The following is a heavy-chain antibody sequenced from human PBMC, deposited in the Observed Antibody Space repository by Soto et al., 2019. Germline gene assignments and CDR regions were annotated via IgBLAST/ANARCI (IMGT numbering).Heavy chain of an antibody. V-gene: IGHV3-30*14. CDR1: GFTFSKFA. J-gene: IGHJ4*02. D-gene: IGHD4-17*01. CDR3: ARRPVTYYFDY. Sequence: PGESLRLSSAAYGFTFSKFAMHCVRQAPGKGLELVAVISYDGSNTYYADSVNGRFTISRDNSKNTLYLQMDSLRAEDTAVYFCARRPVTYYFDYWGQGT. CDR2: ISYDGSNT.